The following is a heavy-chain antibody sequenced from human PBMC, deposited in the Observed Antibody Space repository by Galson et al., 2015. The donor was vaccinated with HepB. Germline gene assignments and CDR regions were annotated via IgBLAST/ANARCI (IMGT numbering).Heavy chain of an antibody. CDR1: GGTFSSYA. CDR3: LRAEDTAMYYCALSNYYFYYMDA. J-gene: IGHJ6*03. V-gene: IGHV1-69*13. CDR2: IIPIFGTA. Sequence: SVKVSCKASGGTFSSYAISWVRQAPGQGLEFRGGIIPIFGTANYAQKFQGRVTITADSVKGRFTISRDNAKNSLYLQMNSLRAEDTAMYYCALSNYYFYYMDAWGKGTTVTVSS. D-gene: IGHD3-10*01.